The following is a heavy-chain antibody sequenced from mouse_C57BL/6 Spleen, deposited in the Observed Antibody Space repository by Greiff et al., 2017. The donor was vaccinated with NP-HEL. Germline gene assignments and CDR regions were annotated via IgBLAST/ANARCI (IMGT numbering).Heavy chain of an antibody. CDR1: GYAFSSYW. V-gene: IGHV1-80*01. CDR2: IYPGDGDT. Sequence: LQESGASVKISCKASGYAFSSYWMNWVKQRPGKGLEWIGQIYPGDGDTNYNGKFKGKATLTADKSSSTAYMQPSSLTSEDSAVYFCARDSDAGWYFDVWGTGTTVTVSS. CDR3: ARDSDAGWYFDV. J-gene: IGHJ1*03.